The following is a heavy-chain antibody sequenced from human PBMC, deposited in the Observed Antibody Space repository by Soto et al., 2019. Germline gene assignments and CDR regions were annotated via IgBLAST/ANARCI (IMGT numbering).Heavy chain of an antibody. Sequence: QVQLVESGGGVVQPGRSLRLSCAASGFTFSSYGMHWVRQAPGKGLEWVAVIWYDGSNKYYADAVKGRFTISRDNSKNTLYRQMNSLRAEDRAVYYCARDAILDVWGQGTTVTVSS. CDR2: IWYDGSNK. CDR1: GFTFSSYG. CDR3: ARDAILDV. V-gene: IGHV3-33*01. J-gene: IGHJ6*02.